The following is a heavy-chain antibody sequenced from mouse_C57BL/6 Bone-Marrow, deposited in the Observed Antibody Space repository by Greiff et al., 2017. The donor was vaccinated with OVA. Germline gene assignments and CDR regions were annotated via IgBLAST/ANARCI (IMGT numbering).Heavy chain of an antibody. CDR2: INYDGSST. V-gene: IGHV5-16*01. Sequence: EVKLVESEGGLVQPGSSMKLSCTASGFTFSDYYMAWVRQVPEKGLEWVANINYDGSSTYYLDSLKSRFIISRDNAKNILYLQMSSLKSEDTATYYCARGLYYGSSYFDYWGQGTTLTVSS. D-gene: IGHD1-1*01. J-gene: IGHJ2*01. CDR1: GFTFSDYY. CDR3: ARGLYYGSSYFDY.